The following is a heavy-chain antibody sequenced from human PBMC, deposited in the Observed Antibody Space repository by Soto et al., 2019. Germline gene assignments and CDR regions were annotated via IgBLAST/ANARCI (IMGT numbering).Heavy chain of an antibody. D-gene: IGHD6-13*01. CDR3: ARHQSHSSSYVDP. J-gene: IGHJ5*02. CDR2: IYYNGNT. Sequence: SETLSLTCIVSGASLSSSSYYWAWIRQPPGKGLEWIGTIYYNGNTYYNPSLKSRVTISLDTSKNQFSLKLSSVTATDTVFYYCARHQSHSSSYVDPWGQGTLVTVSS. V-gene: IGHV4-39*01. CDR1: GASLSSSSYY.